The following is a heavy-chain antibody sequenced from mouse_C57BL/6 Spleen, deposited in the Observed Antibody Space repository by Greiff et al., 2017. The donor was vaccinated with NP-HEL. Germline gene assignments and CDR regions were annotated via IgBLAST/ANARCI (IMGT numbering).Heavy chain of an antibody. V-gene: IGHV5-17*01. Sequence: EVQVVESGGGLVKPGGSLKLSCAASGFTFSDYGMHWVRQAPEKGLEWVAYISSGSSTIYYADTVKGRFTISRDNAKNTLFLQMTSLRSEDTAMYYCARNGYYDFDYWGQGTTLTVSS. J-gene: IGHJ2*01. CDR3: ARNGYYDFDY. D-gene: IGHD2-3*01. CDR2: ISSGSSTI. CDR1: GFTFSDYG.